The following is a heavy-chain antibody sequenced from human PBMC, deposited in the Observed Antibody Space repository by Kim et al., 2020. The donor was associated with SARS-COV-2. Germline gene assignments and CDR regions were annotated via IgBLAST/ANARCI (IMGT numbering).Heavy chain of an antibody. CDR3: AREKSGSYSVRAFDI. J-gene: IGHJ3*02. Sequence: PSLNSRVTISVDTSKNQFSLKLSSVTAADTAVYYCAREKSGSYSVRAFDIWGQGTMVTVSS. V-gene: IGHV4-59*01. D-gene: IGHD1-26*01.